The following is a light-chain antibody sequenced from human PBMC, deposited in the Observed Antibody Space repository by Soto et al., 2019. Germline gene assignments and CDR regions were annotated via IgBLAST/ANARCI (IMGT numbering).Light chain of an antibody. CDR1: QSVSSY. V-gene: IGKV3-20*01. J-gene: IGKJ1*01. CDR2: DTS. CDR3: QQYGKT. Sequence: ELVLTQSPATLSLSPGERATLSCRASQSVSSYLAWYQQKPGQAPRLLIYDTSSRATGVPDRYSASGSGTDFTLTISRLEPEDFAVYYCQQYGKTFGQGTKVDIK.